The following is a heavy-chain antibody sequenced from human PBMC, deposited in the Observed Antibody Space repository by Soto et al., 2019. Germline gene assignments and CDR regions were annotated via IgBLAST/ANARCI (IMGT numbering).Heavy chain of an antibody. CDR1: GFTFSDYY. Sequence: PGGSLRLSCAASGFTFSDYYMSWIRQAPGKGLEWVSYISSSGSTIYYADSVKGRFTISRDNAKNSLYLQMNSLRAEDTAVYYCARDLFLYSSGWYENPGGPLDIWGQGTMVTVSS. J-gene: IGHJ3*02. V-gene: IGHV3-11*01. D-gene: IGHD6-19*01. CDR2: ISSSGSTI. CDR3: ARDLFLYSSGWYENPGGPLDI.